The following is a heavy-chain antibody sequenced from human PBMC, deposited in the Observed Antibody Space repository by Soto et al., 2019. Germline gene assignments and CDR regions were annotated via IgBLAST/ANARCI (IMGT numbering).Heavy chain of an antibody. Sequence: QVQLVQSGAEVRKPGSSVKVSCKASRGTFSSNSFSWVRQAPGQGFEYMGGIIPTFGAANYAQRFKDRVTFTADESATRVYLELSSLKPEDTAVYYCATPSRVPVFLFDFWGQGTLVTVSS. CDR1: RGTFSSNS. V-gene: IGHV1-69*01. CDR3: ATPSRVPVFLFDF. J-gene: IGHJ5*01. D-gene: IGHD3-16*01. CDR2: IIPTFGAA.